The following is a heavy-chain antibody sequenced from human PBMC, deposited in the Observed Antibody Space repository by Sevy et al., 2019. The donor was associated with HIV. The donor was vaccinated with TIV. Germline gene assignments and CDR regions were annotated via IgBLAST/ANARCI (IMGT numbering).Heavy chain of an antibody. CDR3: ARAPVRWDSLDI. CDR2: IKEDGSEK. J-gene: IGHJ3*02. D-gene: IGHD1-26*01. Sequence: GGSLRLSCIASRFIFSRYWMTWVRQAPGKGLELVANIKEDGSEKYYVDSVKGRFTISRDNAKNSLYLQMNNLRVEDTAVYYCARAPVRWDSLDIWGQGTVVTVSS. V-gene: IGHV3-7*01. CDR1: RFIFSRYW.